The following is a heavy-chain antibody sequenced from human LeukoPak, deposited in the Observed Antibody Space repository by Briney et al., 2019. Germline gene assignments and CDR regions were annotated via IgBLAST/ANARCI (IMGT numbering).Heavy chain of an antibody. V-gene: IGHV4-34*01. CDR1: GGSFSGYY. Sequence: PSETLSLTCAVYGGSFSGYYWSWIRQPPGKGLEWIGEINHSGSTNYNPSLKSRVTISVDTSKNQFYLKLSSVTAADTAVYYCASSGSYSHVDYWGQGTLVTVSS. CDR3: ASSGSYSHVDY. D-gene: IGHD3-10*01. J-gene: IGHJ4*02. CDR2: INHSGST.